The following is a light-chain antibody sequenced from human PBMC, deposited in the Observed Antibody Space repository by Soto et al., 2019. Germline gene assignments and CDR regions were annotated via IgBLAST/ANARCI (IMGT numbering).Light chain of an antibody. Sequence: QSVLTQPPSASGTPGQRVTISCSGSRSNIGSNYVYWYQQLPGTAPKVLIYRINQRPSGVPDRFSGSRSGTSASLAISGLRSDDEADYYCASWDDSLSGLVFGGGTKVTVL. V-gene: IGLV1-47*01. J-gene: IGLJ3*02. CDR1: RSNIGSNY. CDR3: ASWDDSLSGLV. CDR2: RIN.